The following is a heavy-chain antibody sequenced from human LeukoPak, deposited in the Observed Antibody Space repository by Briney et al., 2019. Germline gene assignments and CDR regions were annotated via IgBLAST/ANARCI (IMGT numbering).Heavy chain of an antibody. D-gene: IGHD1-26*01. CDR3: ARTLLWELQHYYFDY. CDR2: INWNGGST. J-gene: IGHJ4*02. V-gene: IGHV3-20*04. Sequence: GGSLRLSCAASGFTFDDYGMSWVRQAPGKGLEWVSGINWNGGSTGYADSVKGRFTISRDNAKNSLYLQMNSLRAEDTALYYYARTLLWELQHYYFDYWGQGTLVTVSS. CDR1: GFTFDDYG.